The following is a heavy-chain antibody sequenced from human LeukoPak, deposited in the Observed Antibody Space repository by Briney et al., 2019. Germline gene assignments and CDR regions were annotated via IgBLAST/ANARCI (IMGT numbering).Heavy chain of an antibody. J-gene: IGHJ4*02. Sequence: GGSLRLSCAASGFTVSGNYMSWVRQAPGKGLEWVSLIYSGGTTYYADSVKGRFTISRDNSKNTLYLQMNSLRAEDTALYYCARTRGYSFGFPHDYWGQGTLVTVSS. CDR3: ARTRGYSFGFPHDY. CDR1: GFTVSGNY. V-gene: IGHV3-53*01. CDR2: IYSGGTT. D-gene: IGHD5-18*01.